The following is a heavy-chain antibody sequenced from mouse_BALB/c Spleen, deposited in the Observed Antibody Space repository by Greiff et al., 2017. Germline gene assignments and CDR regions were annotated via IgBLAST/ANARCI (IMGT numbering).Heavy chain of an antibody. CDR1: GFTFSNYW. V-gene: IGHV6-6*02. CDR2: IRLKSNNYAT. Sequence: EVKVVESGGGLVQPGGSMKLSCVASGFTFSNYWMNWVRQSPEKGLEWVAEIRLKSNNYATHYAESVKGRFTISRDDSKSSVYLQMNNLRAEDTGIYYCTITTVVAPFDYWGQGTTLTVSS. CDR3: TITTVVAPFDY. J-gene: IGHJ2*01. D-gene: IGHD1-1*01.